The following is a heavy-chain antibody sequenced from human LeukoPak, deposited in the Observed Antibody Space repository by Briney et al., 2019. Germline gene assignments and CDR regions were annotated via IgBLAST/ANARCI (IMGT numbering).Heavy chain of an antibody. CDR3: VREDYYFDY. CDR2: IYYSGST. J-gene: IGHJ4*02. Sequence: SETLSLTCTVSGGSISSGSYYWSWIRQPPGKGLEWIGYIYYSGSTNYNPSLKSRVTISVDTSKNQFSLKLSSVTAADTALYYCVREDYYFDYWGQGAQVTVSS. V-gene: IGHV4-61*01. CDR1: GGSISSGSYY.